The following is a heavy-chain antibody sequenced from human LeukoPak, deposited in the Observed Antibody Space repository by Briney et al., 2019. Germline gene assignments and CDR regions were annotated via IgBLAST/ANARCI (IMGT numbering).Heavy chain of an antibody. Sequence: SETLSLTCTVSGDSISAYYRSWVRQPPGKGLEWIAFVHKTGSINYNPSLKSRATISMDTSNSQFSLHVNSVTAADTAVYYCTKYGGSPANYFDSWGPGTLVTVSP. D-gene: IGHD1-26*01. CDR3: TKYGGSPANYFDS. J-gene: IGHJ4*02. CDR1: GDSISAYY. V-gene: IGHV4-59*08. CDR2: VHKTGSI.